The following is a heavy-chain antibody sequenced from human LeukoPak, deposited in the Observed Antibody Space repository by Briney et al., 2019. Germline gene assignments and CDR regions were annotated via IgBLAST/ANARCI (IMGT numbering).Heavy chain of an antibody. Sequence: GGSLRLSCAASGFTFSSYWMHWVRQAPGKGLVWVSRINSDGSSTSYADSVKGRFTISRDNAKNTLYLQMNSLGAEDTAVYYCASANLLSGWYDDYGMDVWGQGTTVTVSS. CDR3: ASANLLSGWYDDYGMDV. D-gene: IGHD6-19*01. CDR1: GFTFSSYW. J-gene: IGHJ6*02. V-gene: IGHV3-74*01. CDR2: INSDGSST.